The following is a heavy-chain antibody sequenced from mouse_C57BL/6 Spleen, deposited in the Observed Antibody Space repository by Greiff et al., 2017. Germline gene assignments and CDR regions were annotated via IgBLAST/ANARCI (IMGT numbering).Heavy chain of an antibody. CDR2: IWGAGST. CDR3: AKLTTVVATYYYAMDY. J-gene: IGHJ4*01. V-gene: IGHV2-3*01. CDR1: GFSLTSYG. D-gene: IGHD1-1*01. Sequence: VKLMESGPGLVAPSQSLSITCTVSGFSLTSYGVSWVRQPPGKGLEWLGVIWGAGSTNYHSAHISRLSISKANSKSQVFLRLNSLQTDDTATYYCAKLTTVVATYYYAMDYWGQGTSVTVSS.